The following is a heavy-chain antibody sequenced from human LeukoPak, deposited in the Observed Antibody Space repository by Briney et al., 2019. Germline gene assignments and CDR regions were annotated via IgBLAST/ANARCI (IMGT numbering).Heavy chain of an antibody. CDR1: GYSISSGYY. V-gene: IGHV4-38-2*01. Sequence: SETLSLTCDVSGYSISSGYYWGWIRQPPGKGLEWIGSIYHSGSTTYNPSLKSRVTISADTSKNQFSLKVRSVTAADTAVYYCARNYSGWFFDYWGQGTLVTVSS. CDR2: IYHSGST. J-gene: IGHJ4*02. CDR3: ARNYSGWFFDY. D-gene: IGHD6-19*01.